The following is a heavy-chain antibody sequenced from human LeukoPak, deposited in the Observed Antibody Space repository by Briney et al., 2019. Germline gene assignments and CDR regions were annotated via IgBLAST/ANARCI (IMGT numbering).Heavy chain of an antibody. V-gene: IGHV4-34*01. CDR3: ARDGGWFDP. CDR2: INRSGST. J-gene: IGHJ5*02. D-gene: IGHD4-23*01. CDR1: GGSFSGYY. Sequence: PSETLSLTCAVYGGSFSGYYWSWIRQPPGKGLEWIGEINRSGSTNYNPSLKSRVTISVDTSKNQFSLKLSSVTAADTAVYYCARDGGWFDPWGQGTLVTVSS.